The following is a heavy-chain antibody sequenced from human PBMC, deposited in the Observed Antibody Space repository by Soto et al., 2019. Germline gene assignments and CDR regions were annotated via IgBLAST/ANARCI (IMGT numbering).Heavy chain of an antibody. J-gene: IGHJ4*02. CDR1: GFTFSSYA. V-gene: IGHV3-23*01. CDR3: AKRGSGSQFDY. CDR2: ISGSGGST. Sequence: EVPLLESGGGLVQPGGSLRLSCAASGFTFSSYAMSWVRQAPGKGLEWVSVISGSGGSTYYADSVKGRFTISRDNSKNTLYLQMNRLRAEDTAVYYCAKRGSGSQFDYWGQGTLVTVSS. D-gene: IGHD1-26*01.